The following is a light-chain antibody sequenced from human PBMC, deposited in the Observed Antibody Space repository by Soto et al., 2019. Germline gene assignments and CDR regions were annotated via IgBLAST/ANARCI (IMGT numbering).Light chain of an antibody. V-gene: IGLV2-14*03. Sequence: QSALTQPASVSGSPGQSITISCTGTTRDVGRFNYVSWYQHHPGKAPKLMIYDVSNRPSGLSKRFSGSKYCNTASLTISGLQAEDEADYYCASNTSSSTVVFGGGTKLTVL. CDR3: ASNTSSSTVV. CDR2: DVS. J-gene: IGLJ2*01. CDR1: TRDVGRFNY.